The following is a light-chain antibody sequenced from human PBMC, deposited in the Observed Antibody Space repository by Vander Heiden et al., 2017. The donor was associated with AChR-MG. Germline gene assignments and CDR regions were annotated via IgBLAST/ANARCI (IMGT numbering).Light chain of an antibody. V-gene: IGLV2-23*02. CDR1: SSDFGSYGL. CDR3: CSYEGVKTGV. J-gene: IGLJ3*02. Sequence: QSTVTQPAPVSGSPGQSIPISRTATSSDFGSYGLVSWYQQHPGKAPKRMIYEVTKRPSGVSHRFSGSKSGKSASLTISGLQPEDEADYYCCSYEGVKTGVFGGGTRLTVL. CDR2: EVT.